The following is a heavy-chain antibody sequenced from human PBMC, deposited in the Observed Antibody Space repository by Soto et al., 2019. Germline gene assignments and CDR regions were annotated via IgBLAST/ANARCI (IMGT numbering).Heavy chain of an antibody. J-gene: IGHJ5*02. CDR3: ASSSIAARPWWFDP. CDR2: IYYSGST. V-gene: IGHV4-59*08. Sequence: SETLSLTCTVSGGSISSYYWSWIRQPPGKGLEWIGYIYYSGSTNYNPSLKSRVTISVDTSKNQLSLKLSSVTAADTAVYYCASSSIAARPWWFDPWGQGTLVTVSS. D-gene: IGHD6-6*01. CDR1: GGSISSYY.